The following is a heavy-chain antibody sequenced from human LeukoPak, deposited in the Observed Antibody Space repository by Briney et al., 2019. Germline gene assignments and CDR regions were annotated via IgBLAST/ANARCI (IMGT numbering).Heavy chain of an antibody. CDR2: ISGSGGST. CDR1: GFTFSSYD. D-gene: IGHD3-10*01. Sequence: GGSLRLSCAASGFTFSSYDMSWVRQAPGKGLEWVSGISGSGGSTYYADSVKGRFTISRDNSKNTLYLQMNSLRAEDTAVYYCARGITMVRGTPLFDYWGQGTLVTVSS. V-gene: IGHV3-23*01. CDR3: ARGITMVRGTPLFDY. J-gene: IGHJ4*02.